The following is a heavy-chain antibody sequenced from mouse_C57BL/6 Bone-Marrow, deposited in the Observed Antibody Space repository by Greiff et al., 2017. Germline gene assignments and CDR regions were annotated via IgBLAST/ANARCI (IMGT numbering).Heavy chain of an antibody. CDR1: GFNIKDDY. Sequence: EVKLQESGAELVRPGASVKLSCTASGFNIKDDYMHWVKQRPEQGLEWIGWIDPENGDTEYASKFQGKSTITADTSSNTAYLQLSSLTSEDTAVYYGTTEGWYFDYWGQGTTLTVSS. D-gene: IGHD2-3*01. CDR2: IDPENGDT. CDR3: TTEGWYFDY. V-gene: IGHV14-4*01. J-gene: IGHJ2*01.